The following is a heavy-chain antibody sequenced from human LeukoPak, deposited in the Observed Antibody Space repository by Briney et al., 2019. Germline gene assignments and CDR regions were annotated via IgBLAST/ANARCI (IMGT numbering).Heavy chain of an antibody. V-gene: IGHV3-21*01. D-gene: IGHD5-18*01. CDR2: IVSSGSYI. CDR3: ARRATTERGHSYGLDF. CDR1: GFTFSSYH. J-gene: IGHJ4*02. Sequence: GGSLRLSCEVSGFTFSSYHMNWVRQAPGKGLEWVSSIVSSGSYIYYADSLTGRFTISRDNAKNSLYLQMNSLRAEDTAIYYCARRATTERGHSYGLDFWGQGTLVTVSS.